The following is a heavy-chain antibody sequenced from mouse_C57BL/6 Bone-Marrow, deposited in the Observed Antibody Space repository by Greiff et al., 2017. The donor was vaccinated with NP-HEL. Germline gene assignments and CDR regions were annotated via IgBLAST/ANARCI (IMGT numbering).Heavy chain of an antibody. V-gene: IGHV3-3*01. CDR3: ARGTTVVAPLSMDY. J-gene: IGHJ4*01. D-gene: IGHD1-1*01. Sequence: VQLKESGPSLVRPSQTLSLTCTVTGFSINSDCYWIWIRQLPGNQLEYIGYTFYSGITYYNPSLASRTYITRDTSKNQFSLKLSSVTTEDTATYYCARGTTVVAPLSMDYWGQGTSVTVSS. CDR2: TFYSGIT. CDR1: GFSINSDCY.